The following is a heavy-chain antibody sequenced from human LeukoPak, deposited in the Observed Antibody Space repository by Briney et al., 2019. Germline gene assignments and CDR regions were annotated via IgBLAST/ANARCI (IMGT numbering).Heavy chain of an antibody. CDR1: GFTFSDYY. CDR3: ARAKTYDFWIYHNLHYFDY. CDR2: ISSSGSTI. D-gene: IGHD3-3*01. Sequence: GGSLRLSCAASGFTFSDYYMSWIRQASRKGLEWVSYISSSGSTIYYADSVKGRFTISRDNATNSLYLQMNSLRAEDTAVYYCARAKTYDFWIYHNLHYFDYWGRGILVTVSS. V-gene: IGHV3-11*04. J-gene: IGHJ4*02.